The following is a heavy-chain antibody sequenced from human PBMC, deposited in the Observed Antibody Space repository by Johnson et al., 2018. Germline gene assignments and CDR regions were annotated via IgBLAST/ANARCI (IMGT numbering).Heavy chain of an antibody. CDR3: APVIAVPGTLDFQH. CDR2: ISYDGSNK. CDR1: GFTFRSFG. Sequence: QVQLVESGGGVVQPGRSLRLSCVVSGFTFRSFGMNWVRQAPGKGLEWVAVISYDGSNKYYADSVKGRFTISRDTSKNTLYLQMNSLRAEDTAVYYCAPVIAVPGTLDFQHWGQGTLVIVAS. D-gene: IGHD6-19*01. J-gene: IGHJ1*01. V-gene: IGHV3-30*03.